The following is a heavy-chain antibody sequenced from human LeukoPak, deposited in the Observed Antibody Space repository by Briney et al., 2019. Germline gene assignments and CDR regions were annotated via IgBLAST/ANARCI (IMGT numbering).Heavy chain of an antibody. CDR2: IYHSGST. J-gene: IGHJ4*02. Sequence: SETLSLTCAVYGGSISSGGYSSSWIRQPPGKGLEWIGYIYHSGSTYYKPSLRRRVTISVDRSKNQFSLKLSSVTAADTAVYYCARTVAGDFVYRGQGTLVTVSS. CDR3: ARTVAGDFVY. V-gene: IGHV4-30-2*01. CDR1: GGSISSGGYS. D-gene: IGHD6-19*01.